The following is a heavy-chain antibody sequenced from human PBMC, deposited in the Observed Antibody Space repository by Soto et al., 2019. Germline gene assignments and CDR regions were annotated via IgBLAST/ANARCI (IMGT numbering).Heavy chain of an antibody. CDR2: IYYSGST. CDR3: ARSTPFYCSSTSCFDDAFDI. V-gene: IGHV4-39*01. Sequence: SETLSLTCTVSGGSISSSSYYWGWIRQPPGKGLEWIGSIYYSGSTYYNPSLKSRVTISVDTSKNQFSLKLSSVTAADTAVYYCARSTPFYCSSTSCFDDAFDIWGQGTMVTVSS. J-gene: IGHJ3*02. CDR1: GGSISSSSYY. D-gene: IGHD2-2*01.